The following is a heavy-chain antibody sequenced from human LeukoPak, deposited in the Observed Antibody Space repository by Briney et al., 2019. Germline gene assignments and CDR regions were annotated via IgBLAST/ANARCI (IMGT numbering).Heavy chain of an antibody. CDR3: ARDRIVGATDYYYYGMDV. Sequence: SETLSLTCTVSGGSISSYYWSWIRQPPGKGLEWIGYIYYSGSTNYNPSLKSRVTISVDTSKNQFSLKLSSVTAADTAVYYCARDRIVGATDYYYYGMDVWGQGTTVTVSS. J-gene: IGHJ6*02. V-gene: IGHV4-59*01. CDR1: GGSISSYY. CDR2: IYYSGST. D-gene: IGHD1-26*01.